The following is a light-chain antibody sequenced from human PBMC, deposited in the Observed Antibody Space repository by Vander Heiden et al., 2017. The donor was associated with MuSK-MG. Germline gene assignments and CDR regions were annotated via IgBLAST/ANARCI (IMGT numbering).Light chain of an antibody. CDR1: QGISNS. V-gene: IGKV1-NL1*01. CDR3: QQDYSTRT. CDR2: AAS. Sequence: DIQMTQSPSSLSASVGDRVTITCRASQGISNSLDWYQQKPGKAPKLLLYAASRWESGVPYRFSGSGSGTDYTLTISSLQPEDFATYYWQQDYSTRTFGQGTKVEIK. J-gene: IGKJ1*01.